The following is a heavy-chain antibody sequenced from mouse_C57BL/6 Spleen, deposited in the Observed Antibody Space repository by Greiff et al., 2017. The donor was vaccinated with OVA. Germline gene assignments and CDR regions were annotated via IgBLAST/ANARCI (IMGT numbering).Heavy chain of an antibody. CDR2: IYPGDGDT. CDR3: ARWAYDGYLYYFDY. V-gene: IGHV1-82*01. CDR1: GYAFSSSW. J-gene: IGHJ2*01. Sequence: QVQLKQSGPELVKPGASVKISCKASGYAFSSSWMNWVKQRPGKGLEWIGRIYPGDGDTNYNGKFKGKATLTADKSSSTAYMQLSSLTSEDSAVYFCARWAYDGYLYYFDYWGQGTTLTVSS. D-gene: IGHD2-3*01.